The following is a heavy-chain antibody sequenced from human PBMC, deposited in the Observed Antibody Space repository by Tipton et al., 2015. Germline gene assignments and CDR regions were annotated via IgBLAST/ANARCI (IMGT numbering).Heavy chain of an antibody. CDR3: AKELKTSWYGDAFDF. Sequence: SLRLSCAASGFTFISYSMNWVRQAPGKGLEWVSYISSSSSTIYYADSVKGRFTISRDNSKNTVSLQMNSLRAEDTAVYYCAKELKTSWYGDAFDFWGQGTMVTVSS. D-gene: IGHD6-13*01. CDR1: GFTFISYS. J-gene: IGHJ3*01. CDR2: ISSSSSTI. V-gene: IGHV3-48*01.